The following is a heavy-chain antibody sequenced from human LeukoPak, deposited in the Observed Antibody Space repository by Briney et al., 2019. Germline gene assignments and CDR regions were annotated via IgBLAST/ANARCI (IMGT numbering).Heavy chain of an antibody. V-gene: IGHV1-69*05. Sequence: SVKVSCKASGGTFSSYAISWVRQAPGQGLEWMGRIIPIFGTANYAQKFQGRVTITTDESTSTAYMELSSLRSEDTAVYYCAGSSGWYEDYHYYYMDVWGKGTTVAVSS. CDR1: GGTFSSYA. J-gene: IGHJ6*03. CDR2: IIPIFGTA. CDR3: AGSSGWYEDYHYYYMDV. D-gene: IGHD6-19*01.